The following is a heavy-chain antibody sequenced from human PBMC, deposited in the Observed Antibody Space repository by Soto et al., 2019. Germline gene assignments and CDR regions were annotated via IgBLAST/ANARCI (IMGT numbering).Heavy chain of an antibody. CDR3: AKVTSWYGSGRIDY. J-gene: IGHJ4*02. Sequence: EVQLLESGGGLVQPGGSLRLSCAASGFTFSSYAMSWVRQAPGKGLEWVSAISGSGGGTYYADSVKGRFTISRDNSKNTLYLQMNSLRAEDTAVYYCAKVTSWYGSGRIDYGGQGTLVTVSS. V-gene: IGHV3-23*01. D-gene: IGHD3-10*01. CDR2: ISGSGGGT. CDR1: GFTFSSYA.